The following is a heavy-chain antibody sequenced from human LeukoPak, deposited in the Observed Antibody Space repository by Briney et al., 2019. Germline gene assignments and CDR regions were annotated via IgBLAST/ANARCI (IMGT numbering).Heavy chain of an antibody. J-gene: IGHJ4*02. CDR2: IIPILGIA. D-gene: IGHD6-13*01. Sequence: SVKVSCKASGGTFSSYAISWVRQAPGQGLEWMGRIIPILGIANHAQKFQGRVTITADKSASTAYMELSSLRSEDTAVYYCARGDSSSSWYPFDYWGQGTLVTVSS. CDR3: ARGDSSSSWYPFDY. CDR1: GGTFSSYA. V-gene: IGHV1-69*04.